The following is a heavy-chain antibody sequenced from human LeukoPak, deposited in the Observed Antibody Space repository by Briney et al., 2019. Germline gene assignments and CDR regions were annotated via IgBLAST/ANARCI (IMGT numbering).Heavy chain of an antibody. V-gene: IGHV3-21*04. J-gene: IGHJ6*02. CDR1: GFTFSSYS. CDR2: ISGSSSYI. D-gene: IGHD3-16*01. CDR3: ARDGRLAKVEGEDYYYDGMDV. Sequence: GGSLRLSCAASGFTFSSYSMNWVRQAPGKGLEWVSSISGSSSYIYYADSVKGRFTISRDNTKNSLYLQMNRLRAEDTALYYCARDGRLAKVEGEDYYYDGMDVWGQGTTVIVSS.